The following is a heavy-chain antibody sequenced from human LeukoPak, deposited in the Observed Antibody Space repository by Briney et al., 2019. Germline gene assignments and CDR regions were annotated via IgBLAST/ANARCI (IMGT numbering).Heavy chain of an antibody. CDR1: GGTFSSYA. J-gene: IGHJ3*02. CDR2: IIPIFGTA. D-gene: IGHD3-22*01. CDR3: ARGDYYYDSSDRWDAFDI. Sequence: GSSVKVSCKASGGTFSSYAISWVRQAPGQGLEWMGGIIPIFGTANYAQKFQGRVTITTDESTSTAYMELSSLRSEDTAVYYYARGDYYYDSSDRWDAFDIWGQGTMVTVSS. V-gene: IGHV1-69*05.